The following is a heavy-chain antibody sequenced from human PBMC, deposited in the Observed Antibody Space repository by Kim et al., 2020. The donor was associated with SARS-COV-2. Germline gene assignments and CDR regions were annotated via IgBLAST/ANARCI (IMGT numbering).Heavy chain of an antibody. CDR2: VNPKTGNT. J-gene: IGHJ4*02. CDR3: AREDLADILTGFYLDT. Sequence: ASVKVSCKTSGYSFISYDIIWVRQAPGQGLEWMGWVNPKTGNTVYAREFQGKVTMTRDTSTSTVYMELSSLRPEDTAVYYCAREDLADILTGFYLDTWGQ. V-gene: IGHV1-8*01. CDR1: GYSFISYD. D-gene: IGHD3-9*01.